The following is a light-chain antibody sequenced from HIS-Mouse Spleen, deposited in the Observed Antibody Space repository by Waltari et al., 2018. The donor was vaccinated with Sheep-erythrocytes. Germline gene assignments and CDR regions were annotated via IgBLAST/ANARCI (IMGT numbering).Light chain of an antibody. V-gene: IGKV4-1*01. Sequence: DIVMTQSPDSLAVSLGDRPTLHCQSRQNVLYSSNNKNYLAWYQQKPGQPPKLLIYWASTRESGVPDRFSGSGSGTDFTLTISSLQAEDVAVYYCQQYYSTLTFGGGTKVEIK. CDR2: WAS. J-gene: IGKJ4*01. CDR1: QNVLYSSNNKNY. CDR3: QQYYSTLT.